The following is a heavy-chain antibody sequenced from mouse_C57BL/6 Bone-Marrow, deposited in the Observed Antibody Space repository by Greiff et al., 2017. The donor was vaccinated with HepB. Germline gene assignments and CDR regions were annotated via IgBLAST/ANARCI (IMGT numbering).Heavy chain of an antibody. Sequence: VQLQQSGPGLVQPSQSLSITCTVSGFSLTSYGVHWVRQSPGKGLEWLGVIWRGGSTDYNAAFMSRLSITKDNSKSQVFFKMNSLQADDTAIYYCAKNDDYDGYYFDYWGQGTTLTVSS. J-gene: IGHJ2*01. CDR3: AKNDDYDGYYFDY. CDR1: GFSLTSYG. CDR2: IWRGGST. D-gene: IGHD2-4*01. V-gene: IGHV2-5*01.